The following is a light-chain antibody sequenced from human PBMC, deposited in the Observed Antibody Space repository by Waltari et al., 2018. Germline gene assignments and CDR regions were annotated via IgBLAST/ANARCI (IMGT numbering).Light chain of an antibody. CDR3: ASWDYSLNGVV. J-gene: IGLJ2*01. CDR2: SNS. CDR1: RSNLESNP. V-gene: IGLV1-44*01. Sequence: QPVVTQPPSASGTPGQRVTIPCSGSRSNLESNPVNWYQQLPGRAPKLPIYSNSHRPSGVPDRFSASTSGRSASLAISGLQSEDEGNYYCASWDYSLNGVVYGGGTKLTVL.